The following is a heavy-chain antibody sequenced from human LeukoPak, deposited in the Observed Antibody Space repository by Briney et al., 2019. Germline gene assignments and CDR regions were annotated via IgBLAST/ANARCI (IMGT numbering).Heavy chain of an antibody. Sequence: PSETLSLICTVSGDSLRRYFWRWIRQPPRKGLEWIGYVHSSGSISYNSYMMTRVTISVDTSKTQLSLNLRSVTAADTAVYYCARDSHSLDMATPGGFDPWGQGTLVTVSS. V-gene: IGHV4-59*12. CDR3: ARDSHSLDMATPGGFDP. D-gene: IGHD5-24*01. J-gene: IGHJ5*02. CDR1: GDSLRRYF. CDR2: VHSSGSI.